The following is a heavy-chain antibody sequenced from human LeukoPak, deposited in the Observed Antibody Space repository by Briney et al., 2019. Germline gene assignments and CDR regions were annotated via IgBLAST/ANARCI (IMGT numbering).Heavy chain of an antibody. Sequence: GGSLRLSCAASGFTFSSYEMNWVRQAPGKGLEWVSYISSSGSAMYYADSVKGRFTISRDNAKNSLYLQMNSLRAEDTAVYYCARAKGVSGWYFGGQGTLVTVSS. D-gene: IGHD6-19*01. CDR3: ARAKGVSGWYF. CDR1: GFTFSSYE. J-gene: IGHJ4*02. CDR2: ISSSGSAM. V-gene: IGHV3-48*03.